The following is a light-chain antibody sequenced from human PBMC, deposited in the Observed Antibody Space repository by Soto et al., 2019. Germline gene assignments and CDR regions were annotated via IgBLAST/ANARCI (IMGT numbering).Light chain of an antibody. CDR2: GAS. CDR1: QSVSNS. V-gene: IGKV3-20*01. J-gene: IGKJ1*01. Sequence: EIVMTQSPATLSVSPGERATLSCRASQSVSNSLAWFQQIPGQAPRLLIYGASNRATGIPDRFSGSGSGTDFTLTISRLEPEDFAVYYCQQYTGLPRTFGQGTKVDIK. CDR3: QQYTGLPRT.